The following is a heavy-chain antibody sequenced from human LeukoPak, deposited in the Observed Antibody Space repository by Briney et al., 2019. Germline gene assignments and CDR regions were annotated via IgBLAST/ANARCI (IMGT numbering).Heavy chain of an antibody. J-gene: IGHJ4*02. Sequence: PSETLSLTCAVYGGSFSGYYWSWIRQPPGKGLEWIGEINHSGSTNYNPSLKSRVTISVDTSKNQFSLKLSSVTAADTAVYYCARGTEWELPDSFDYWGQGTLVTVSS. CDR2: INHSGST. V-gene: IGHV4-34*01. D-gene: IGHD1-26*01. CDR3: ARGTEWELPDSFDY. CDR1: GGSFSGYY.